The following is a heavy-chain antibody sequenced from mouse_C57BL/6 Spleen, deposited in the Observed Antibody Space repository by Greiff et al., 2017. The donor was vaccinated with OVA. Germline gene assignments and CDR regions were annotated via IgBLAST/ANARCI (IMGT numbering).Heavy chain of an antibody. V-gene: IGHV1-4*01. CDR3: ASPLITTVDDY. J-gene: IGHJ2*01. CDR2: INPSSGYT. CDR1: GYTFTSYT. D-gene: IGHD1-1*01. Sequence: QVHVKQSGAELARPGASVKMSCKASGYTFTSYTMHWVKQRPGQGLEWIGYINPSSGYTKYNQKFKDKATLTADKSSSTAYMQLSSLTSEDSAVYYCASPLITTVDDYWGQGTTLTVSS.